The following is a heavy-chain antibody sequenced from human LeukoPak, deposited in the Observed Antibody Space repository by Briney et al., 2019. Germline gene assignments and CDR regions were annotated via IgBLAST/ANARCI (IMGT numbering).Heavy chain of an antibody. CDR1: GGSISSYY. CDR2: GSYSGST. Sequence: PSETLSLTCTVSGGSISSYYWNWIRQPPGKGLEWIGYGSYSGSTDYNPSLKSRVTISVDTPKNQFSLKLSSVTAADTAAYYCARAYGSYSFDYWGQGTLVTVPS. CDR3: ARAYGSYSFDY. J-gene: IGHJ4*02. V-gene: IGHV4-59*01. D-gene: IGHD1-26*01.